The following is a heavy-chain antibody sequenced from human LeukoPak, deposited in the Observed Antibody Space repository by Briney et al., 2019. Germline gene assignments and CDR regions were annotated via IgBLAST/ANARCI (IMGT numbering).Heavy chain of an antibody. D-gene: IGHD1-1*01. Sequence: SETLSLTCTVSGGFISRYYWSAVRQPAGKGLEWIGRIYTSGSTNYNPSLKSRVTMSVDTSKNQFSLKLSSVTAADTAVYYCAREGLGNWATPHDYYYYMDVCGKGTTVTVSS. CDR3: AREGLGNWATPHDYYYYMDV. V-gene: IGHV4-4*07. CDR1: GGFISRYY. CDR2: IYTSGST. J-gene: IGHJ6*03.